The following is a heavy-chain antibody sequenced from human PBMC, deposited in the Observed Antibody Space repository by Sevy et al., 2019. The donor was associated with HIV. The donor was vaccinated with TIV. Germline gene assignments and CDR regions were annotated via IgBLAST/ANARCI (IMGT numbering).Heavy chain of an antibody. J-gene: IGHJ4*02. CDR2: VKQDMSEK. V-gene: IGHV3-7*04. D-gene: IGHD3-3*01. Sequence: GGSLRLSCAASGFTFSSNWMTWVRQAPGKGLEWVANVKQDMSEKYYADSVKGRFTISRDNAKNSLFLQMNSLRAEDMAVDYCARAQQVTMLVVIGGLYFDLWGQGTLVTVSS. CDR3: ARAQQVTMLVVIGGLYFDL. CDR1: GFTFSSNW.